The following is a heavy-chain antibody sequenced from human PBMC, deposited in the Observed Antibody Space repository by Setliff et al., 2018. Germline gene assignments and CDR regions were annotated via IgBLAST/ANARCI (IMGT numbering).Heavy chain of an antibody. V-gene: IGHV3-7*03. CDR2: INPDGSEK. D-gene: IGHD3-3*01. CDR1: GFTYNNCW. CDR3: AGQGPIFGSGLIPGFDQ. Sequence: LRLSCGASGFTYNNCWVSWVRQAPGKGLEWLASINPDGSEKYYVDSVKGRFTTSRDNSKNTLSLQMSSLRTEDTAIYFCAGQGPIFGSGLIPGFDQWGQGTMVTVSS. J-gene: IGHJ4*02.